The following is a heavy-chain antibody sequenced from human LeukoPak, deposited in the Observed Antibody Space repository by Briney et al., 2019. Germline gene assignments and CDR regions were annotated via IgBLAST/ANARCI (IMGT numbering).Heavy chain of an antibody. CDR2: ISYDGSIK. V-gene: IGHV3-30-3*01. D-gene: IGHD2-15*01. CDR1: GFTFTNYA. CDR3: ARDRGYCSGGSCPLDY. Sequence: GGSLRLSCAASGFTFTNYAIHWVRQAPGTGLEWVALISYDGSIKYYADSVKGRFTISRDNSKNTLYLQMNSLRAEDTAVYYCARDRGYCSGGSCPLDYWGQGTLVTVSS. J-gene: IGHJ4*02.